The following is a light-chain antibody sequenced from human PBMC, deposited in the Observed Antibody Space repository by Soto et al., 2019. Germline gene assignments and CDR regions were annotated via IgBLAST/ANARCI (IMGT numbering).Light chain of an antibody. J-gene: IGLJ3*02. Sequence: QSVLTQPASVSGSPGQSITVSCTGTSSDVGAYNLVSWYQQHPGKAPKLIIYEGSKRPSGISNRFSGSKSGNTASLIISGLQGDDEGDYYCCAYVSSNTLLFGGGTQLTVL. CDR1: SSDVGAYNL. CDR2: EGS. V-gene: IGLV2-23*01. CDR3: CAYVSSNTLL.